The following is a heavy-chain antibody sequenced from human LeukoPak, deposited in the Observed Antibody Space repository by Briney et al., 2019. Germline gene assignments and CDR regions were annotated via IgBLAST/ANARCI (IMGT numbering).Heavy chain of an antibody. CDR3: ARDGPTAAGTAGYFQH. CDR1: GGSISSSSYY. V-gene: IGHV4-39*07. CDR2: IYYSGST. J-gene: IGHJ1*01. Sequence: SETLSLTCTVSGGSISSSSYYWGWIRQPPGKGLEWIGSIYYSGSTYYNPSLKSRVTMSVDTSKNQFSLKLSSVTAADTAVYYCARDGPTAAGTAGYFQHWGQGTLVTVSS. D-gene: IGHD6-13*01.